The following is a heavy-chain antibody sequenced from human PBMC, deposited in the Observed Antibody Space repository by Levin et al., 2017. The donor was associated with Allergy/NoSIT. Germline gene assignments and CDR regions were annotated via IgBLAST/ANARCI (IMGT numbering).Heavy chain of an antibody. CDR1: GDSMSGRDYY. V-gene: IGHV4-31*03. CDR2: IHHSGSA. J-gene: IGHJ6*02. D-gene: IGHD3-10*01. Sequence: LRLSCTVSGDSMSGRDYYWSWIRQHPGKGLEWIGFIHHSGSAYYNPSLKSRLTMSLDTSKRQISLRLTSVTVADTAVYFCARDECAWFGECYGMDVWGQGTTVIVSS. CDR3: ARDECAWFGECYGMDV.